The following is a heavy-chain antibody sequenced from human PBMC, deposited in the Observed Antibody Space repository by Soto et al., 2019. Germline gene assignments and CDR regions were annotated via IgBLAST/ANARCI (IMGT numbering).Heavy chain of an antibody. V-gene: IGHV1-69*01. D-gene: IGHD3-22*01. Sequence: QEQLVQSGAEVKKPGSSVRVSCKASGGIFSSYAISWVRQAPGQGLEWMGGIIPIFGTANYAQKLQGRVTITADESTNTGYMDLSSVKSEDTAIYYCARGASGYVWFNESWGQGTLVTVSS. J-gene: IGHJ5*02. CDR1: GGIFSSYA. CDR2: IIPIFGTA. CDR3: ARGASGYVWFNES.